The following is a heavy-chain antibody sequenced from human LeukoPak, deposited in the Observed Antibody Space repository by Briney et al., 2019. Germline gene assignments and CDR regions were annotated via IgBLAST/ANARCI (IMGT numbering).Heavy chain of an antibody. Sequence: GGSLRLSCAASGFTFSSYSMNWVRQAPGKGLEWVSSISSSSSYIYYADSVKGRFTISRDNAENSLYLQMNSLRAEDTAVYYCAKGGKWDVTPFDYWGQGTLVTVSS. J-gene: IGHJ4*02. CDR3: AKGGKWDVTPFDY. D-gene: IGHD1-26*01. CDR2: ISSSSSYI. V-gene: IGHV3-21*01. CDR1: GFTFSSYS.